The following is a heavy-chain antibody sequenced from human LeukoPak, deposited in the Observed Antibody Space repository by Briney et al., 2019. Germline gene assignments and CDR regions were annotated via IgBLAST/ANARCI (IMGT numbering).Heavy chain of an antibody. D-gene: IGHD3-10*01. J-gene: IGHJ5*01. CDR3: ARGENSGSYFSYFDS. CDR1: GGSFSGHY. V-gene: IGHV4-34*01. CDR2: IDHTGRS. Sequence: PSETLSLTCAVYGGSFSGHYWTWLRQPPGKGLEWLGEIDHTGRSTYNPSLTSRVTISKDSSKNQFSLSLGSVIAADTAVYFCARGENSGSYFSYFDSWAQGTPVTVSS.